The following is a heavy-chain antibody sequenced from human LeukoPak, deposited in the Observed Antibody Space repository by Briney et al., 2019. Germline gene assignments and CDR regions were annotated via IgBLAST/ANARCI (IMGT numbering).Heavy chain of an antibody. J-gene: IGHJ4*02. D-gene: IGHD4-17*01. V-gene: IGHV3-73*01. CDR1: GFTFSSYE. CDR3: IEGYGY. CDR2: IRSKANSYAT. Sequence: GGSLRLSCAASGFTFSSYEMNWVRQASGKGLEWVGRIRSKANSYATAYAASVKGRFTISRDDSSNTAYLRMNSLKIEDTAVYYCIEGYGYWGQGTLVTVSS.